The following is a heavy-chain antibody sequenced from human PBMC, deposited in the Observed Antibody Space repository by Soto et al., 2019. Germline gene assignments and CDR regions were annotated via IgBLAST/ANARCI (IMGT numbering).Heavy chain of an antibody. Sequence: PGGPQRHSYAASGLTFRSYAMSWVRQAPGKGLEWVSAISGGGGSTYYADSVKGRFTISRDNSKNTLYLQMNSLRAEDTAVYYCAKDGRRWDLPADYWGQGALVTVSS. CDR2: ISGGGGST. D-gene: IGHD1-26*01. CDR3: AKDGRRWDLPADY. J-gene: IGHJ4*02. V-gene: IGHV3-23*01. CDR1: GLTFRSYA.